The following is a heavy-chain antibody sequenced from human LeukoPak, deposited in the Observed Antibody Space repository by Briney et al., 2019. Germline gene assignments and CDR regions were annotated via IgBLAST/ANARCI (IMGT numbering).Heavy chain of an antibody. CDR2: INPSGGST. Sequence: ASVKVSFKASGYPFTSYYMHWVRQAPGQGLEWMGIINPSGGSTSYAQKFQGRVTMTRDTSTSTVYMELSSLRSEDTAVYYCAREKAVANSFDYWGQGTLVTVSS. CDR1: GYPFTSYY. J-gene: IGHJ4*02. D-gene: IGHD6-19*01. CDR3: AREKAVANSFDY. V-gene: IGHV1-46*01.